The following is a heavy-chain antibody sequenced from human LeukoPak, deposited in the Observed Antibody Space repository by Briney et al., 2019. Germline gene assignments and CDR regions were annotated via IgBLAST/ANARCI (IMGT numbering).Heavy chain of an antibody. D-gene: IGHD4-23*01. CDR1: GFTFDDYS. V-gene: IGHV3-9*03. J-gene: IGHJ4*01. Sequence: GRSLRLSCAASGFTFDDYSMHWVRQAPGKGLEWVSGISWNSGSIDYADSVKGRFTISRDNAKKFLFLQMNSLRVEDMALYYCEKDGGPYGGIRGYFDYWGQEPWSPPPQ. CDR3: EKDGGPYGGIRGYFDY. CDR2: ISWNSGSI.